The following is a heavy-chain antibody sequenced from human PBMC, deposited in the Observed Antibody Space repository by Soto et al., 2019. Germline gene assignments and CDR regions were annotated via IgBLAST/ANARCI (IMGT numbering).Heavy chain of an antibody. D-gene: IGHD5-18*01. J-gene: IGHJ4*02. CDR2: ISSSSSYI. CDR1: GFTFISYS. CDR3: ARAGNSPLFDY. Sequence: WGSLSLSCAASGFTFISYSMNWVRQAPGKGLEWVSSISSSSSYIYYADSVKGRFTISRDNAKNSLYLQMNSLRAEDTAVYYCARAGNSPLFDYWGQGTLVTVSS. V-gene: IGHV3-21*01.